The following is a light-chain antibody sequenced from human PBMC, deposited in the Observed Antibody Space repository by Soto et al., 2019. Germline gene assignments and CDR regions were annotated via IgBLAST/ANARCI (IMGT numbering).Light chain of an antibody. CDR1: QAIRND. Sequence: DIQMTQSPSSLSASVIDIVRITCLASQAIRNDLAWYQQKPGRAPKRLIYGSSSLQSGVPSRFSGRGSGTEFTLTISSLQPEDFATYYCLQHNVFPRTFGQGTKVDIK. CDR3: LQHNVFPRT. V-gene: IGKV1-17*01. CDR2: GSS. J-gene: IGKJ1*01.